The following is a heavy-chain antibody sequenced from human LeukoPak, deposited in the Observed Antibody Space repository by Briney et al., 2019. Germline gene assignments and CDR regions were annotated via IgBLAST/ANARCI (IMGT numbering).Heavy chain of an antibody. V-gene: IGHV3-30*04. CDR2: ISYDGSNK. D-gene: IGHD3-22*01. CDR1: GFTFSSYA. J-gene: IGHJ3*02. Sequence: GGSLRLSCAASGFTFSSYAMHWVRQAPGKGLEWVAVISYDGSNKYYADSVKGRFTISRDNSKNTLYQQMNSLRAEDTAVYYCARDLVDYDSSGPDAFDIWGQGTMVTVSS. CDR3: ARDLVDYDSSGPDAFDI.